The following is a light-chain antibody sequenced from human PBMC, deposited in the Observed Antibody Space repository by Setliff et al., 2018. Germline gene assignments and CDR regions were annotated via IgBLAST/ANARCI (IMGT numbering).Light chain of an antibody. J-gene: IGLJ1*01. CDR2: TNS. Sequence: QSVLTQPPSASGTPGQRVTISCSGSSSNIGRYTVNWYQQLPGTAPKLLIYTNSQRPSGVPDRFSGSKSGTSGSLAISGLQSEDEADYYCSSHAVSSPFYVFGTGTKVTVL. CDR1: SSNIGRYT. CDR3: SSHAVSSPFYV. V-gene: IGLV1-44*01.